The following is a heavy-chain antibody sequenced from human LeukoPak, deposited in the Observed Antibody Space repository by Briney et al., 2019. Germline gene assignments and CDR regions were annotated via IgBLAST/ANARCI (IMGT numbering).Heavy chain of an antibody. V-gene: IGHV3-23*01. Sequence: PGGSLRLSCAASGFTFSTCSMSWVRQAPWKGLEWVSTISGGGRSTDYADSVKGRFTISRDNSKNTLYLQMNSLRAEDTAVYYCARERYFDYWGQGTLVTVSS. J-gene: IGHJ4*02. CDR1: GFTFSTCS. CDR2: ISGGGRST. CDR3: ARERYFDY.